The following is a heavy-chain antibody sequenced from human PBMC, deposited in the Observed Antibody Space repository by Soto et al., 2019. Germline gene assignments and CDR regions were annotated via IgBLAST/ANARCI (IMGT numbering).Heavy chain of an antibody. D-gene: IGHD3-22*01. Sequence: GSLRLPFFASGFTFSMHYLHWVRPTPGKALEYVSAISRDGRSTFYADSVKGRFTISRDNSKNTLYLRMNSLRSDDTAVYYCVKEANPFINTLVVLIFDYWGQGT. J-gene: IGHJ4*02. CDR1: GFTFSMHY. CDR2: ISRDGRST. CDR3: VKEANPFINTLVVLIFDY. V-gene: IGHV3-64D*08.